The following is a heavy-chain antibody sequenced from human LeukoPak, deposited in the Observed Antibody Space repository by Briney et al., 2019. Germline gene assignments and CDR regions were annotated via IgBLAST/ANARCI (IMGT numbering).Heavy chain of an antibody. CDR2: IKSKTDGGTT. V-gene: IGHV3-15*01. D-gene: IGHD2-8*01. Sequence: RGSLTLSCAASGFSFSNAWMSWVRQAPGKGLEWVGRIKSKTDGGTTDYAAPVKGRFTISRDDSKNTLYLQMNSLKTEDTAVYYCNRVYWFDPWGHGKPVTVSS. J-gene: IGHJ5*02. CDR1: GFSFSNAW. CDR3: NRVYWFDP.